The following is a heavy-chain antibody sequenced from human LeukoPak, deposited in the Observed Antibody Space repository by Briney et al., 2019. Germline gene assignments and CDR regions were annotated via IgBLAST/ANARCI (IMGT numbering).Heavy chain of an antibody. CDR3: ARSYYDFLTGYYLDY. J-gene: IGHJ4*02. Sequence: SETLSLTCNVSGDSISSYYWSWIRQPPGEGLEWIGYIYTSGTTSYNPSLKSRVTISVDTSKNQFSLRLSSVTAADTAVYYCARSYYDFLTGYYLDYWGRGTLVTVSS. V-gene: IGHV4-4*09. CDR1: GDSISSYY. CDR2: IYTSGTT. D-gene: IGHD3-9*01.